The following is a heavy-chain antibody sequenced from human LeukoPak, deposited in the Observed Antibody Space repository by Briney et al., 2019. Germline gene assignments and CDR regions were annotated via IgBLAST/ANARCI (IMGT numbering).Heavy chain of an antibody. CDR1: GFTFSSYS. V-gene: IGHV3-7*01. D-gene: IGHD3-3*01. CDR3: ARKGDYDFWSGYYNYYYYYMDV. CDR2: IKQDGSEK. Sequence: PGGSLRLSCAASGFTFSSYSMNWVRQAPGKGLEWVANIKQDGSEKYYVDSVKGRFTISRDNAKNTLYLQMNSLRAEDTAVYYCARKGDYDFWSGYYNYYYYYMDVWGKGTTVTVSS. J-gene: IGHJ6*03.